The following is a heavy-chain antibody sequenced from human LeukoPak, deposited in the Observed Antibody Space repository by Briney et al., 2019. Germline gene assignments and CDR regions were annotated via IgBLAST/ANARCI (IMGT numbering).Heavy chain of an antibody. D-gene: IGHD3-3*01. CDR2: INHSGST. CDR1: GGSFTGYY. Sequence: PSETLSLTCAVYGGSFTGYYWSWIRRPPGKGLEWIGEINHSGSTNYNPSLKSRVTISVDTSKNQFSLKLSSVTAADTAVYYCARNTGRGPIFGVVTLPYYYMDVWGKGTTVTVSS. V-gene: IGHV4-34*01. J-gene: IGHJ6*03. CDR3: ARNTGRGPIFGVVTLPYYYMDV.